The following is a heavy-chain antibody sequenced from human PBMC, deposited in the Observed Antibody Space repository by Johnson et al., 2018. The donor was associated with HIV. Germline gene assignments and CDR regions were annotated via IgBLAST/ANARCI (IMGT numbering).Heavy chain of an antibody. CDR2: IWYDGSNK. V-gene: IGHV3-33*06. CDR1: GFTFSTYD. Sequence: QVQLVEYGGGVVQPGRSLRLSCAASGFTFSTYDMHWVRQAPGKGLEWVAIIWYDGSNKYYADSVKGRFTISRDNSKNTLYLQMNSLRAEDTAVYYCAKDTIAGVKGDSLIWGQGTMVTVSS. J-gene: IGHJ3*02. CDR3: AKDTIAGVKGDSLI. D-gene: IGHD3-9*01.